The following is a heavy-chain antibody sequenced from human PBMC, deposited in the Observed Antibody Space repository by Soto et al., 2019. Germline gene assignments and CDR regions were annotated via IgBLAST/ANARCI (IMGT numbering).Heavy chain of an antibody. CDR3: AKFDSRGYARAPFDY. Sequence: GGSLRLSCAASGFTFSTYAMSWVRQAPGKGLEWVSGIGGSDGSTFYADSVKGRFTISRDNSKNTLSLQMNSLRAEDTAVYYCAKFDSRGYARAPFDYWGQGTLVTVSS. D-gene: IGHD3-22*01. V-gene: IGHV3-23*01. CDR1: GFTFSTYA. CDR2: IGGSDGST. J-gene: IGHJ4*02.